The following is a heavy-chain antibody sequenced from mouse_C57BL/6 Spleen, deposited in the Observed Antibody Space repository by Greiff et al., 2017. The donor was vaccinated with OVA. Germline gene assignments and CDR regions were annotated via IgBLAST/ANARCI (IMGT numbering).Heavy chain of an antibody. Sequence: VQLQQPGAELVMPGASVKLSCKASGYTFTSYWMHWVKQRPGQGLEWIGEIDPSDSYTNYNQKFKGKSTLTVDKSSNTAYMQLSSLTSEDSAVYYCARSDSSGYAYWGQGTLVTVAA. CDR3: ARSDSSGYAY. CDR1: GYTFTSYW. J-gene: IGHJ3*01. D-gene: IGHD3-2*02. CDR2: IDPSDSYT. V-gene: IGHV1-69*01.